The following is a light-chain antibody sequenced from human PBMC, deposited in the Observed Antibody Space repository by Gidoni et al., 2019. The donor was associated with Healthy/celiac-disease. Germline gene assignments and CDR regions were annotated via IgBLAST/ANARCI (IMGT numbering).Light chain of an antibody. J-gene: IGKJ1*01. V-gene: IGKV1-5*03. CDR3: QQYNSYWT. CDR1: QSISSW. Sequence: DIQMTQSPSTLSASVGDRVTITCRASQSISSWLAWYQQKPGKAPKLLIYKASSLESGVPSRFSAGGSEPEFTLPIRSPQPDHLATYYFQQYNSYWTFGPGTKVEIK. CDR2: KAS.